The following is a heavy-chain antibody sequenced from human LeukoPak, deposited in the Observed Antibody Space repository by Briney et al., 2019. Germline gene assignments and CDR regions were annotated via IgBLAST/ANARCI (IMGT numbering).Heavy chain of an antibody. J-gene: IGHJ4*02. D-gene: IGHD6-13*01. CDR2: INPYSGDT. CDR1: GHTFTGYH. CDR3: ARDQGSLTRSWYTGY. Sequence: ASVKVSCKASGHTFTGYHIHWVRQAPGQGLEWMGRINPYSGDTNFAQKFQGRVTMTRDTSITTAYMDLSSLTPDDTAAYFCARDQGSLTRSWYTGYWGQGTQVTVSS. V-gene: IGHV1-2*06.